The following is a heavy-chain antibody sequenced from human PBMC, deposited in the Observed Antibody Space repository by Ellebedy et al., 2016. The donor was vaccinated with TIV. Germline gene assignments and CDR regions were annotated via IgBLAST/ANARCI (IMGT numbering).Heavy chain of an antibody. CDR2: IYYNGST. V-gene: IGHV4-39*01. D-gene: IGHD6-13*01. Sequence: MPSETLSLTCTVSGGSISSSSYYWGWIRQPPGKGLEWIGSIYYNGSTYYNPSLKSRVTISVDTSKNQFSLKLSSVTAADTAVYYCETYSSSWLPYFDYGMDVWGQGTTVTVSS. CDR1: GGSISSSSYY. CDR3: ETYSSSWLPYFDYGMDV. J-gene: IGHJ6*02.